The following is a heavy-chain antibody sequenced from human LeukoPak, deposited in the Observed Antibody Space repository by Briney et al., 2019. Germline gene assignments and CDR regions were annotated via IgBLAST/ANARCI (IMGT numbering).Heavy chain of an antibody. J-gene: IGHJ4*02. V-gene: IGHV4-59*01. CDR2: IYYSGST. Sequence: PSETLSLTCTVSGGSISSYYWSWIRQPPGKGLEWIGYIYYSGSTNYNPSLKSRVTISVDTSKNQFSLKLDSVTAADTAVYYCARVAAADTPHFDYWGQGTLVTVSS. CDR1: GGSISSYY. D-gene: IGHD6-13*01. CDR3: ARVAAADTPHFDY.